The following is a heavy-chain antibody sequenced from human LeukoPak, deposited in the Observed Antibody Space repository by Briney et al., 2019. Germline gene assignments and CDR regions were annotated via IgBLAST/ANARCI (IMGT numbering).Heavy chain of an antibody. Sequence: PGGSLRLSCAASGFTFSSYAMSWVRQAPGKGLEWVSAISGSGGSTYYADSVKGRFTISRDNSKNTLYLQMNSLRAEDTAVYHCAKDFYDSSGLLLRGYFDYWGQGTLVTVSS. D-gene: IGHD3-22*01. CDR2: ISGSGGST. V-gene: IGHV3-23*01. CDR3: AKDFYDSSGLLLRGYFDY. J-gene: IGHJ4*02. CDR1: GFTFSSYA.